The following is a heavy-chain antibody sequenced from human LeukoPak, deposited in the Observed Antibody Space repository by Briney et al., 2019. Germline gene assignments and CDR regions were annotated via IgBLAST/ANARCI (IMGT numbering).Heavy chain of an antibody. V-gene: IGHV4-31*03. Sequence: SQTLSLTCTVSGGSISSGGYYWSWIRQHPGKGLEWIGYIYYSGSTYYNTSLKSRVTISVDTSKNQFSLKLSSVTAADTAVYYCARVYLNSSSWYGSVGGFDYWGQGTLVTVSS. CDR1: GGSISSGGYY. J-gene: IGHJ4*02. CDR3: ARVYLNSSSWYGSVGGFDY. CDR2: IYYSGST. D-gene: IGHD6-13*01.